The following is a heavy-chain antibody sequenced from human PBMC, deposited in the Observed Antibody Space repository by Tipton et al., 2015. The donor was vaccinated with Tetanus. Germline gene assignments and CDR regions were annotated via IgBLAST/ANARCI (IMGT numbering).Heavy chain of an antibody. CDR1: GGSISSSPYF. D-gene: IGHD2-15*01. CDR2: IYYTGST. CDR3: AKNRGGGWVVRLTWSAP. V-gene: IGHV4-31*03. J-gene: IGHJ5*02. Sequence: TLSLTCTVSGGSISSSPYFWNWIRQQPGKGPEWIGYIYYTGSTYYNPSLKSRVAISVDTSKNQFSLKLNSVTAADTAMYYCAKNRGGGWVVRLTWSAPGGPGSLLSVSS.